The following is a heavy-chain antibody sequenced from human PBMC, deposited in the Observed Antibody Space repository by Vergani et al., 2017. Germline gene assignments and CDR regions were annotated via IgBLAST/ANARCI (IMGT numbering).Heavy chain of an antibody. Sequence: QVQLQESGPGRVKPSETLSLTCAVSGYSISSGYYWGWIRQPPGKGLEWIGTIYHSGSTYYNPSRKSRVTISVDTSKNQFSLKLSSVTAADTAVYYCARQRLVVVAAGNWFDPWGQGTLVTVSS. CDR1: GYSISSGYY. CDR3: ARQRLVVVAAGNWFDP. CDR2: IYHSGST. J-gene: IGHJ5*02. V-gene: IGHV4-38-2*01. D-gene: IGHD2-15*01.